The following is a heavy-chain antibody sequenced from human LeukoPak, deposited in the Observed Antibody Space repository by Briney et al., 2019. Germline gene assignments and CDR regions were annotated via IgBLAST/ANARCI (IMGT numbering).Heavy chain of an antibody. J-gene: IGHJ3*02. Sequence: GGSLRLSCAASGFTFDDYGMSWVRQAPGKGLEWVSVIYSGGSTYYADSVKGRFTISRDNSKNTLYLQMNSLRAEDTAVYYCARGYIAAAGIGGNAFDIWGQGTMVTVSS. CDR1: GFTFDDYG. D-gene: IGHD6-13*01. V-gene: IGHV3-66*01. CDR3: ARGYIAAAGIGGNAFDI. CDR2: IYSGGST.